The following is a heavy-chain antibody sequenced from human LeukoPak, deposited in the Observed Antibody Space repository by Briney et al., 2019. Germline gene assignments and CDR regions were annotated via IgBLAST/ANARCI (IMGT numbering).Heavy chain of an antibody. CDR3: AKTTDNSYYYYMDV. CDR1: GFTFGSYA. Sequence: GGSLRLSCAASGFTFGSYAMSWVRQAPGKGLEWVSSISTSSSYIYYADSVKGRFTISRDNAKNSLYLQMNSLRAEDTAVYYCAKTTDNSYYYYMDVWGKGTTVTVSS. J-gene: IGHJ6*03. V-gene: IGHV3-21*01. CDR2: ISTSSSYI. D-gene: IGHD4-17*01.